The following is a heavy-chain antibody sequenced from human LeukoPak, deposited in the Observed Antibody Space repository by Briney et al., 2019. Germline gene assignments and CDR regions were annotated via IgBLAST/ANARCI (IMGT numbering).Heavy chain of an antibody. D-gene: IGHD3/OR15-3a*01. CDR3: AKQRPYYDFWVPFDY. V-gene: IGHV3-23*01. J-gene: IGHJ4*02. CDR1: GFTLHSCA. Sequence: PGGSLRLSCAAFGFTLHSCAMSWVRQAPGKGPEWVAIISASGGRTYHADSVQGRFIISRDTSDNTVYLHMNSVRAEDTAVYYCAKQRPYYDFWVPFDYWGQGIPVLVSS. CDR2: ISASGGRT.